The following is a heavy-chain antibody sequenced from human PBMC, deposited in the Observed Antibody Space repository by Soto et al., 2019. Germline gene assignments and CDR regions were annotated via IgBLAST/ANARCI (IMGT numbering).Heavy chain of an antibody. J-gene: IGHJ4*02. CDR1: GFTFSSYA. Sequence: GGSLRLSCAASGFTFSSYAMHWVRQAPGKGLEWVAVISYDGSNKYYADSVKGRFTISRDNSKNTLYLQMNSLRAEGTAVYYCATSVGATTQFDYWGQGTLVTVS. V-gene: IGHV3-30-3*01. D-gene: IGHD1-26*01. CDR3: ATSVGATTQFDY. CDR2: ISYDGSNK.